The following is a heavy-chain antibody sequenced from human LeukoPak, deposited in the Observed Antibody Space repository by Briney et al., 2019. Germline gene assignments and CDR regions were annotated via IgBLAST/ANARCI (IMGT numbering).Heavy chain of an antibody. CDR2: ISYDGSNK. J-gene: IGHJ4*02. CDR1: GFTFSSYA. V-gene: IGHV3-30-3*01. Sequence: AGGSLRLSCAASGFTFSSYAMHWVRQAPGKGLEWVAVISYDGSNKYYADSVKGRFTISRDNSKNTLYLQMNSLRAEDTAVYYCARTGSGYHLGGFDYWGQGTLVTVSS. CDR3: ARTGSGYHLGGFDY. D-gene: IGHD3-22*01.